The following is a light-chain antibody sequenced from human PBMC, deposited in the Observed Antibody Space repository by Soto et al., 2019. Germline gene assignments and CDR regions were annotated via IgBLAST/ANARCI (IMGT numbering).Light chain of an antibody. V-gene: IGLV2-14*02. CDR2: EDT. Sequence: QSALTQSASVSGSPGQSITISCTGTGSVVGSYNLVSWYQQVPGKAPKLMVYEDTKRPSGVSNRFSGSKSGNTASLTISGLQAEDEADYYCNSFTSRSTYDFGTGTKLTVL. CDR1: GSVVGSYNL. J-gene: IGLJ1*01. CDR3: NSFTSRSTYD.